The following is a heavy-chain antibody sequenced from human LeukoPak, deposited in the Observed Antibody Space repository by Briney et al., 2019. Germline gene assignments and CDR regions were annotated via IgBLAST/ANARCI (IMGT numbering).Heavy chain of an antibody. V-gene: IGHV3-33*08. CDR1: GFTFSYFW. CDR3: ARDGDAYNGYTLIDS. Sequence: GGSLRLSCAASGFTFSYFWMSWVRQAPGKGLEWVAVIWSDGNTQYYADSVRGRFTVSRDNPKNSLYLQMNSLRAEDTAVYYCARDGDAYNGYTLIDSWGQGTLVTVSS. CDR2: IWSDGNTQ. J-gene: IGHJ4*02. D-gene: IGHD5-24*01.